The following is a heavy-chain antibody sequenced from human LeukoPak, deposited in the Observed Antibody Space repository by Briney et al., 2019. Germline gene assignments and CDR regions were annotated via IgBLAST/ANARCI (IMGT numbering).Heavy chain of an antibody. D-gene: IGHD2-8*01. V-gene: IGHV4-30-2*01. CDR2: IYHSGST. CDR1: GGSISRGSYS. Sequence: PSQTLSLTCAISGGSISRGSYSWSWIRQPPGKGLEWIGYIYHSGSTYYNPSLESRVTISVDKSKNQFSLKLSSVTAADTAVYYCARTVVVMVYAPSDDGFDIWGQGTMVTVSS. CDR3: ARTVVVMVYAPSDDGFDI. J-gene: IGHJ3*02.